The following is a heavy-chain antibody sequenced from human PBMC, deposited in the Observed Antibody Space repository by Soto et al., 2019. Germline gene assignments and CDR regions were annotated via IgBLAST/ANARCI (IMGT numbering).Heavy chain of an antibody. CDR1: GGSISSSHW. CDR3: AGFGHYFDSNGYYSV. D-gene: IGHD3-22*01. Sequence: PSETLSLTCAVSGGSISSSHWWAWVRQPPDKGLEWIGEIYHSGSTNNNPSLKSRVTMSVDKSKNQFSLEMNSVTAADTAVYYCAGFGHYFDSNGYYSVWGQGALVTVSS. J-gene: IGHJ4*02. V-gene: IGHV4-4*02. CDR2: IYHSGST.